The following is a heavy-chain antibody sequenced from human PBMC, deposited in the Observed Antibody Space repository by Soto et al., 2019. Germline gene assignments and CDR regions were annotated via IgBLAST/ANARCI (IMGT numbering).Heavy chain of an antibody. CDR3: AMDIAAAGTDLGY. CDR2: IIPILGIA. D-gene: IGHD6-13*01. Sequence: QVQLVQSGAEVKKPGSSVKVSCKASGGTFSSYTISWVRQAPGQGLEWMGRIIPILGIANYAQKFQGRGTSAADKSTSTAYMELSSLRSEDTAVYYCAMDIAAAGTDLGYWGQGTLVTVSS. CDR1: GGTFSSYT. V-gene: IGHV1-69*02. J-gene: IGHJ4*02.